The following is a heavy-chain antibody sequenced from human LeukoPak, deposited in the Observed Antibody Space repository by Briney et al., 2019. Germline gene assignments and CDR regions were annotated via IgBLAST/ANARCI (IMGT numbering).Heavy chain of an antibody. CDR2: FDPEDGET. Sequence: ASVKVSCKVSGYTFTELSMHWVRQAPGKGLEWMGGFDPEDGETIYAQKFQGRVTMTEDTSTDTAYMELSSLRSEDTAVYYCATNSPQYYDSSGYFLDYWGQGTLVTVSS. V-gene: IGHV1-24*01. CDR1: GYTFTELS. CDR3: ATNSPQYYDSSGYFLDY. J-gene: IGHJ4*02. D-gene: IGHD3-22*01.